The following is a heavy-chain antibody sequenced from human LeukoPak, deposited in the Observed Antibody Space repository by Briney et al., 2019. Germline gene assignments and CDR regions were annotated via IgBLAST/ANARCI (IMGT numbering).Heavy chain of an antibody. CDR2: IIPIFGTA. Sequence: GASVKVSCKASGYTFTSYDINWVRQAPGQGLEWMGGIIPIFGTANYAQKFQGRVTITADESTSTAYMELSSLRSEDTAVYYCARFLGPHYYYYGMDVWGQGTTVTVSS. D-gene: IGHD3/OR15-3a*01. V-gene: IGHV1-69*13. J-gene: IGHJ6*02. CDR1: GYTFTSYD. CDR3: ARFLGPHYYYYGMDV.